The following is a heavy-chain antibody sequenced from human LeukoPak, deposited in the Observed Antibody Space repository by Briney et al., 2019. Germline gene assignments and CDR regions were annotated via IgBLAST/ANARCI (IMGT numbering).Heavy chain of an antibody. Sequence: GGSLRLSCAASGFTFSSYSMNWVRQAPGKGLEWVSSISSSSSYIYYADSVKGRFTISRDNAKNSLYLQMNSLRDEDTALYYCARGRPYYYYMDVWGKGTTVSVSS. CDR3: ARGRPYYYYMDV. CDR2: ISSSSSYI. J-gene: IGHJ6*03. V-gene: IGHV3-21*01. CDR1: GFTFSSYS.